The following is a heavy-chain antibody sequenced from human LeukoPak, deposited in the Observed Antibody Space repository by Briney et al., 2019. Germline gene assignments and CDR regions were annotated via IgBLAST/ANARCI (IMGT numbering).Heavy chain of an antibody. CDR1: GYSISIDYY. CDR3: ARGGTGYYDSSYYYPY. CDR2: IHQIGST. D-gene: IGHD3-22*01. Sequence: SEPLSLICNVSGYSISIDYYWGWIRQPPGKGLQWIGSIHQIGSTYYNPSLKSRVSILMDKSKNQFSLRLNSVTAADTAVYYCARGGTGYYDSSYYYPYWGQGTLVTVSS. V-gene: IGHV4-38-2*02. J-gene: IGHJ4*02.